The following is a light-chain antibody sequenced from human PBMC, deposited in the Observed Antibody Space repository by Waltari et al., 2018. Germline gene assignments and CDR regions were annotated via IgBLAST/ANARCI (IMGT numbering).Light chain of an antibody. CDR3: QQDNTNSPWT. Sequence: DIQMTQSPSTLSASVGDRVTITCRASQSISSWLAWYQQKPGKAPKLLIYKASTLGRGIPARFSGSGSGTEFTLTISSLQPDDFATYYCQQDNTNSPWTFGQGTKVEIK. CDR1: QSISSW. J-gene: IGKJ1*01. CDR2: KAS. V-gene: IGKV1-5*03.